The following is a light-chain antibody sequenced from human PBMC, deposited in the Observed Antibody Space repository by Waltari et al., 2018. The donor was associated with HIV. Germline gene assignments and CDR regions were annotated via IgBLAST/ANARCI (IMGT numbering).Light chain of an antibody. V-gene: IGLV3-9*01. J-gene: IGLJ2*01. Sequence: SFELTQPLSVSVALGPTARITWGGSNIGCEFVQRYQQKPGQAPILVIYRDNNRPSEIPERFSGSSSGNTATLTISRVQVGDEADYYCQVWDTNTEVAFGGGTKLTVL. CDR3: QVWDTNTEVA. CDR1: NIGCEF. CDR2: RDN.